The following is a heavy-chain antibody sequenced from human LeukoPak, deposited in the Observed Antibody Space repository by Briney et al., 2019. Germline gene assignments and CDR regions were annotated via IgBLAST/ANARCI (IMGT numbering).Heavy chain of an antibody. Sequence: ASVKVSCKASGYTFTSYGISWVRQAPGQGLEWMGWISAYNGNTNYAQKLQGRVTMTTDTSTSTAYMELRSLRSDDTAVYYRAKAPTISRFGPFYYRGQGTLVTVSS. J-gene: IGHJ4*02. CDR3: AKAPTISRFGPFYY. V-gene: IGHV1-18*01. CDR2: ISAYNGNT. CDR1: GYTFTSYG. D-gene: IGHD5-24*01.